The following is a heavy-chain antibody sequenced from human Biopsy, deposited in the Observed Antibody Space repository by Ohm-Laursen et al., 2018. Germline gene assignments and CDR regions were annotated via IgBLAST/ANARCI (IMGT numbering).Heavy chain of an antibody. V-gene: IGHV3-23*01. CDR2: ISGSGGTT. CDR3: AKINPSSIYYNYGMDV. CDR1: GFTFSSYA. J-gene: IGHJ6*02. Sequence: SLRLPCSASGFTFSSYAMSWVRQAPGKGLEWVSGISGSGGTTDYADSVKGRFTISRDNPRNTVYLQMNSLRVEDTAVYYCAKINPSSIYYNYGMDVWGQGTTVTVSS.